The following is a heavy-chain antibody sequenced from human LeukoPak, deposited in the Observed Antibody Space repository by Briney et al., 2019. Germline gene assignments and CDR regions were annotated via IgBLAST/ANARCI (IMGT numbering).Heavy chain of an antibody. J-gene: IGHJ5*02. CDR1: GYTFTSYG. CDR2: ISAYNGNT. CDR3: AREGGQSFGVVIGWFDP. Sequence: ASVKLSCKASGYTFTSYGISWVRQAPGQGLEWMGWISAYNGNTNYAQKLQGRVTMTTDTSTSTAYMELRSLRSDDTAVYYCAREGGQSFGVVIGWFDPWGQETLVTVSS. V-gene: IGHV1-18*01. D-gene: IGHD3-3*01.